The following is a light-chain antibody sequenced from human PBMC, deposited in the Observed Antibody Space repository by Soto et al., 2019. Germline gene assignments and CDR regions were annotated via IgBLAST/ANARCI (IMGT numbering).Light chain of an antibody. CDR1: QNINSY. Sequence: DIQMTQSPSSLSASVGDRVTITCRASQNINSYLNWYQQRPGKAPKLLIHGASSLQSGVPSRFSGSGSGTDFALTINSLQPEDFATIYCQQTYSTPWTFGQGTKVDIK. J-gene: IGKJ1*01. V-gene: IGKV1-39*01. CDR2: GAS. CDR3: QQTYSTPWT.